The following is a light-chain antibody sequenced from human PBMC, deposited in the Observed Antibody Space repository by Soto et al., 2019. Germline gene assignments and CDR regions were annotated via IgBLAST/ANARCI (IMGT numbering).Light chain of an antibody. CDR3: QQYGSSAWT. Sequence: EIVLTQSPGTLSLSPGERATLSCRASQSITGSYLAWYQQKPGQAPRLLIYGASSRATGIPDRFSVSGSGTDFTLTISRLEPEDFAVYYCQQYGSSAWTFGQGTNVEIK. J-gene: IGKJ1*01. CDR2: GAS. CDR1: QSITGSY. V-gene: IGKV3-20*01.